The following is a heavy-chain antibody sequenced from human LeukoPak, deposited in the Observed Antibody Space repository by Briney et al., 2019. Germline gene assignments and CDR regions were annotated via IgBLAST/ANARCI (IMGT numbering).Heavy chain of an antibody. CDR3: ARGRRGYYGSGSYLFDS. D-gene: IGHD3-10*01. CDR2: IYHSGST. J-gene: IGHJ5*01. CDR1: GGSMSSYY. V-gene: IGHV4-59*01. Sequence: SETLSLTCSVSGGSMSSYYWSWIRQSPGKGLEWIGYIYHSGSTDYNSSLKSRVTISEDTSKKQFSLKVSSVTAADTAVYYCARGRRGYYGSGSYLFDSWGQGTLVTVSS.